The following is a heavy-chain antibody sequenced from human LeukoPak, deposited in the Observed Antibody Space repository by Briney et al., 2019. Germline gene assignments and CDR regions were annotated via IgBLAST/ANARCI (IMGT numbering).Heavy chain of an antibody. V-gene: IGHV3-30*02. CDR3: AKEHRGCSGGSCYPNNDY. J-gene: IGHJ4*02. CDR1: GFTLSSYG. CDR2: IRYDGSNK. D-gene: IGHD2-15*01. Sequence: GGSLRLSCAASGFTLSSYGMHWVRQAPGKGLEWVAFIRYDGSNKYYADSVKGRFTISRDNSKNTLYLQMNSLRAEDTAVYYCAKEHRGCSGGSCYPNNDYWGQGPLVTVSS.